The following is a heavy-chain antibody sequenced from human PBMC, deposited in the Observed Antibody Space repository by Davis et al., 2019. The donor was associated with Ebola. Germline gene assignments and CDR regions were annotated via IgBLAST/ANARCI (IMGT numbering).Heavy chain of an antibody. V-gene: IGHV1-18*01. CDR3: ARDLGLVLATAYFDY. J-gene: IGHJ4*02. D-gene: IGHD3/OR15-3a*01. CDR1: GYTFTSFG. CDR2: ISGFNDNK. Sequence: ASVKVSCKTSGYTFTSFGSGWVRQAPGQGLEWMGWISGFNDNKIYAQKFQDRVILTTDTSTSTAYMELRSLRSDDTAVYYCARDLGLVLATAYFDYWGQGTLVTVSS.